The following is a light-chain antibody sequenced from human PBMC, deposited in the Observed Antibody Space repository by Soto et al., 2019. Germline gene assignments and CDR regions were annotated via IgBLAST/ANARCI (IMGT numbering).Light chain of an antibody. J-gene: IGKJ4*01. CDR1: QSISSW. V-gene: IGKV1-5*03. CDR2: KAS. CDR3: QQYNSYPLT. Sequence: DIQMTQSPSTLSASVGDRVTITCRASQSISSWLAWYQQKPGKAPKPLIYKASSLESGVPSRFSGSGSGTEFTLTISSLQPDDFATYYCQQYNSYPLTFGGGTKVEIE.